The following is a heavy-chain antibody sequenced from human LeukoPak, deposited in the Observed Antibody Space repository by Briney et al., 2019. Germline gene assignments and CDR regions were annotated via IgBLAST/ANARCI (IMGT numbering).Heavy chain of an antibody. CDR1: GGSFSGYY. V-gene: IGHV4-34*01. CDR3: ARGAIAAAIGYYFDY. D-gene: IGHD6-13*01. CDR2: INHSGST. J-gene: IGHJ4*02. Sequence: PSETLSLTCAVYGGSFSGYYGSWIRQPPGKGLEWIGEINHSGSTNYNPSLKSRVTISVDTSKNQFSLKLSSVTAADASVYYCARGAIAAAIGYYFDYWGQGTLVTVSS.